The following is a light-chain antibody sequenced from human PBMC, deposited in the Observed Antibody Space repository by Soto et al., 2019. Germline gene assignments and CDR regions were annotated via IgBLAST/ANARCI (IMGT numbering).Light chain of an antibody. CDR1: GSDVGGYDF. CDR3: CSYAGTYTVV. V-gene: IGLV2-11*01. CDR2: DVS. Sequence: QSALTQPRSVSGSPGQSVTISCTGTGSDVGGYDFVSWYQQHAGKAPELMIYDVSKRPSGVPDRFSGSKSGNTASLTISGLQADDEADYYCCSYAGTYTVVFGGGTKVTVL. J-gene: IGLJ2*01.